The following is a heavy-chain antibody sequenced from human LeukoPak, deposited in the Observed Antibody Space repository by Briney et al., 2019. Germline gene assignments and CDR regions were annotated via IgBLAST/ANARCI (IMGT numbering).Heavy chain of an antibody. CDR2: NYSSGSA. D-gene: IGHD6-13*01. CDR3: ARGYSTWSSDY. V-gene: IGHV4-61*02. CDR1: GGSIGSGSYY. J-gene: IGHJ4*02. Sequence: PSQTLSLTCTVSGGSIGSGSYYWSWIRQPAGKGLEWIGRNYSSGSANYNPSLKSRVTISVDTSKNHFSLKLSSVTAADTAVYYCARGYSTWSSDYWGQGTLVTVSS.